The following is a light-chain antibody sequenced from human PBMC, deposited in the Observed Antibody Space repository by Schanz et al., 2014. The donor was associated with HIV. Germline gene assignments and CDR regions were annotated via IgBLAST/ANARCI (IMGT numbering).Light chain of an antibody. CDR2: DVS. CDR1: SSDVGGYNY. V-gene: IGLV2-14*03. Sequence: QSALTQAASVSGSPGQSITISCTGISSDVGGYNYVSWYQQHPGKAPKLMIYDVSNRPSGVSNRFSGSKSGNTASLTISGLQAEDEADYYCSSYTSSSTVVFGGGTKVTVL. J-gene: IGLJ2*01. CDR3: SSYTSSSTVV.